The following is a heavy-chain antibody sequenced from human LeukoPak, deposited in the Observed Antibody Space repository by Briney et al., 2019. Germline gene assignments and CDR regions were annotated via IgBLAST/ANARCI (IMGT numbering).Heavy chain of an antibody. V-gene: IGHV4-30-4*01. D-gene: IGHD3-3*01. CDR3: ARSPKARITIFGVAPPRGMDV. CDR2: IYYSGST. Sequence: SQTLSLTCTVSGGSISSGDYYWSWIRQPPGKGLEWIGYIYYSGSTYYNPSLKSRVTISVDTSKNQFSLKLNSVTAADTAVYYCARSPKARITIFGVAPPRGMDVWGQGTTVTVSS. J-gene: IGHJ6*02. CDR1: GGSISSGDYY.